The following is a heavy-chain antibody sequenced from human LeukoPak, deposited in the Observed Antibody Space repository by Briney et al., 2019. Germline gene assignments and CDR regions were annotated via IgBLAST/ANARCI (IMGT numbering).Heavy chain of an antibody. D-gene: IGHD3-22*01. CDR1: GYSFTSYW. Sequence: GESLKISCKGSGYSFTSYWIGWVRQMPGKGLEWMGIIYPGDSDTRYSPSFQGQVTISADKSISTAYLQWSSLKASDTAMYYCARCVQNYYDSSGYNSFDYWGQGTLVTVSS. J-gene: IGHJ4*02. V-gene: IGHV5-51*01. CDR3: ARCVQNYYDSSGYNSFDY. CDR2: IYPGDSDT.